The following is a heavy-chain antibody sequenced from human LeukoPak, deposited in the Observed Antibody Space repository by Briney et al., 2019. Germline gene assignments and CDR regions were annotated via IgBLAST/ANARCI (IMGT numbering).Heavy chain of an antibody. V-gene: IGHV4-59*01. Sequence: PSETLSLTCTVSGGSISSYYWSWIRQPPGKGLEWIGYIYYSGSTNYNPSLKSRVTISVDTSKNQFSLKLSSVTAADTAVYYCARYYYGSGSYYFDYWGQGTLVTVSS. CDR1: GGSISSYY. J-gene: IGHJ4*02. CDR3: ARYYYGSGSYYFDY. CDR2: IYYSGST. D-gene: IGHD3-10*01.